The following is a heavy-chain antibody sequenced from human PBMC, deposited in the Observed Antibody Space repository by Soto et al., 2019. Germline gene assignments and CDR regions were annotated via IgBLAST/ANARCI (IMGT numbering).Heavy chain of an antibody. J-gene: IGHJ4*02. Sequence: ASGKVSCKASVYTFTTYGIDWVRQAPGQGLEWMGWISGYNGNTNYAQKLQGRVTMTSDTSTNTAYMELRSLRSDDTAVYYCAREYGNYGPDYWGQGTLVTVSS. CDR2: ISGYNGNT. V-gene: IGHV1-18*01. CDR3: AREYGNYGPDY. CDR1: VYTFTTYG. D-gene: IGHD4-17*01.